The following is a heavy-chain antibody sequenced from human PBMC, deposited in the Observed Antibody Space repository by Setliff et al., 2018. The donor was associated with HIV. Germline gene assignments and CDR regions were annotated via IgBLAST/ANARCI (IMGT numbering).Heavy chain of an antibody. CDR1: RFMFSTYA. V-gene: IGHV3-30*04. Sequence: PGGSLRLSCVASRFMFSTYAMHWVRQAPGKGLEWVALISFDGRNQYYAASVKGRFIISRDNSKNTLFLQMNSLTPEDTGVYYCARGHYDTSAPDYWGQGTLVTVSS. D-gene: IGHD3-22*01. CDR3: ARGHYDTSAPDY. J-gene: IGHJ4*02. CDR2: ISFDGRNQ.